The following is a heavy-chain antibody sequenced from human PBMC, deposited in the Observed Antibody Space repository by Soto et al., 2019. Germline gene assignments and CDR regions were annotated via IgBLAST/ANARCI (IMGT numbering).Heavy chain of an antibody. V-gene: IGHV3-74*01. CDR1: GFIFKMYW. J-gene: IGHJ4*02. CDR3: TRGPRPISTGTGAY. D-gene: IGHD3-10*01. CDR2: IYNDGTYS. Sequence: GGSLRLSCAASGFIFKMYWMHWVRQSPGKGLVWISRIYNDGTYSDYADPVRGRFTISRDNVNDTLYLQMNNLRAEDSGLYYCTRGPRPISTGTGAYWGQGTQVTVSS.